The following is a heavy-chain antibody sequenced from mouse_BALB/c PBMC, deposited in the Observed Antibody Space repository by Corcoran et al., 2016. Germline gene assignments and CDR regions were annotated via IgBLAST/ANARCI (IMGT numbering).Heavy chain of an antibody. Sequence: QIQLVQSGPELKKPGETVKISCKASGYTFTDYSMHWVKQAPGKGLKWMGWINTETGEPKYADDFKGRFAFSLETSASNAYLKINNLKNEDTATYCCASDGPWCADWGQGTLVTVSA. CDR3: ASDGPWCAD. V-gene: IGHV9-2-1*01. CDR1: GYTFTDYS. CDR2: INTETGEP. D-gene: IGHD2-3*01. J-gene: IGHJ3*01.